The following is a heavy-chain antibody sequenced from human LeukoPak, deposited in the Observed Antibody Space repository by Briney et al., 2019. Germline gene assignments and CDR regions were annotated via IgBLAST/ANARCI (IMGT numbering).Heavy chain of an antibody. D-gene: IGHD5-24*01. CDR3: ARTPPDGYNRYYFDY. J-gene: IGHJ4*02. CDR2: IIPIFGTA. V-gene: IGHV1-69*05. CDR1: GGTFSSYA. Sequence: SVKVSCKASGGTFSSYAISWVRQAPGQGLEWMGMIIPIFGTANYAQRFQGRVTITTDESTSTAYMELSSLRSEDTAVYYCARTPPDGYNRYYFDYWGQGTLVTVSS.